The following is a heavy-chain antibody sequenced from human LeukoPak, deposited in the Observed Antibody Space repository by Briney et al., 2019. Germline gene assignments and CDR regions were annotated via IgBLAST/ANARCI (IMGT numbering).Heavy chain of an antibody. CDR2: VSKSGST. D-gene: IGHD3-16*01. Sequence: SETLSLTCTVSGESITSHFWTWIRQAPGKGLEWVGYVSKSGSTNYNPSLQSQITISVDTSKNQFFLKLTSMTAADPAVYFCARDDYGVFDAFDVWGQETVVPVSS. J-gene: IGHJ3*01. CDR3: ARDDYGVFDAFDV. CDR1: GESITSHF. V-gene: IGHV4-4*08.